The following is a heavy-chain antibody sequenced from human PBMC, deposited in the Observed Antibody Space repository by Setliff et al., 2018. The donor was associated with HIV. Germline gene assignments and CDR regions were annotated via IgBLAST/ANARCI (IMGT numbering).Heavy chain of an antibody. J-gene: IGHJ4*02. CDR2: ITSTGSTI. CDR3: ARDPPGSGFHLDY. Sequence: PGGSLRLSCAASGFTFSDCSMNWVRQAPGKGLEWISYITSTGSTIFYADSVKGRFTSSRDNDKNSVHLQMTSLRVEDTAVYYCARDPPGSGFHLDYWGQGTPVTVSS. CDR1: GFTFSDCS. D-gene: IGHD5-12*01. V-gene: IGHV3-48*01.